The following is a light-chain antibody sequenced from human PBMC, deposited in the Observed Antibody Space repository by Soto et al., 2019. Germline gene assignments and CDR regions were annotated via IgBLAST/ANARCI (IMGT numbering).Light chain of an antibody. J-gene: IGKJ5*01. V-gene: IGKV1-12*01. CDR1: QGISSW. CDR3: QQAYRFPIT. Sequence: DIQMSQSPSSLSAFXXDRIXITRLASQGISSWVAWYQQKPGTAPKXXIDSASSLQSKGPSRFSGSGSATDFTLTSSSLQPEDFATYYCQQAYRFPITFGQGTRLDIK. CDR2: SAS.